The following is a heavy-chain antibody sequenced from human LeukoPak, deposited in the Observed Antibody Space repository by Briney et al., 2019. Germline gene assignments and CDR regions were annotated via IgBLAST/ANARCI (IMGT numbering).Heavy chain of an antibody. Sequence: SVKVSCKASGGTFSSYAISWVRRAPGQGLEWMGRIIPVLALANYAQKFQGRVTITADKSTSTAYMELSSLRSEDTAVYYCARLGYYASGSHYGSAFDIWGQGTMVTVSS. D-gene: IGHD3-10*01. J-gene: IGHJ3*02. V-gene: IGHV1-69*04. CDR3: ARLGYYASGSHYGSAFDI. CDR1: GGTFSSYA. CDR2: IIPVLALA.